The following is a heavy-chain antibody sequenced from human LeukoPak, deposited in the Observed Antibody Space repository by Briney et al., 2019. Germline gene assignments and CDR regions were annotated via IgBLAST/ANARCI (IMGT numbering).Heavy chain of an antibody. V-gene: IGHV4-31*03. CDR1: GGSISSGGYY. J-gene: IGHJ4*02. CDR3: ARWSDCGGDCTFDY. D-gene: IGHD2-21*02. Sequence: SETLSLTCTVSGGSISSGGYYWSWIRQHPGKGLEWIGYIYYSGSTYYNPSLKSRVTISVDTSKNQFSLKLSSATAADTAVYYCARWSDCGGDCTFDYWGQGTLVTVSS. CDR2: IYYSGST.